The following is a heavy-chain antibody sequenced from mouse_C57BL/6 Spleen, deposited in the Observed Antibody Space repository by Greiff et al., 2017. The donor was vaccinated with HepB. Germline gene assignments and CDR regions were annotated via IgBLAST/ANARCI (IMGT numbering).Heavy chain of an antibody. CDR1: GFSLTSYG. D-gene: IGHD2-4*01. CDR2: IWRGGST. Sequence: VKLMESGPGLVQPSQSLSITCTVSGFSLTSYGVHWVRQSPGKGLEWLGVIWRGGSTDYNAAFMSRLSITKDNSKSQVFFKMNSLQADDTAIYYCAKNGYYDYVWFAYWGQGTLVTVSA. V-gene: IGHV2-5*01. J-gene: IGHJ3*01. CDR3: AKNGYYDYVWFAY.